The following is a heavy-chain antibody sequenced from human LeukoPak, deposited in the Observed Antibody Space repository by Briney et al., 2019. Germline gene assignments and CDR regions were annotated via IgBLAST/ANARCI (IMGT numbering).Heavy chain of an antibody. V-gene: IGHV3-23*01. CDR3: AKAIAVAGHYGMDV. CDR1: GFTFSSYV. Sequence: GGSLRLSCAASGFTFSSYVMSWVRQAPGKGLEWVSAISGSGGSTYYADSVKGRFTISRDNSKNTLYLQMNSLRAEDTAVYYCAKAIAVAGHYGMDVWGQGTTVTVSS. CDR2: ISGSGGST. D-gene: IGHD6-19*01. J-gene: IGHJ6*02.